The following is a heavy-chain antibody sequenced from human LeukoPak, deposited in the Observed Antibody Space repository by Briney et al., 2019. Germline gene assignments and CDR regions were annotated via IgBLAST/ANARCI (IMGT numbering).Heavy chain of an antibody. J-gene: IGHJ4*02. CDR1: GGSFSGYY. Sequence: SETLSLTCAVYGGSFSGYYWSWIRQPPGKGLEGIGEINHSGSTNYNPSLKSRVTISVDTSKNQFSLKLSSVTAADTAVYYCARGRLLYYGSEQARAFADYWGQGTLVTVSS. D-gene: IGHD3-10*01. V-gene: IGHV4-34*01. CDR2: INHSGST. CDR3: ARGRLLYYGSEQARAFADY.